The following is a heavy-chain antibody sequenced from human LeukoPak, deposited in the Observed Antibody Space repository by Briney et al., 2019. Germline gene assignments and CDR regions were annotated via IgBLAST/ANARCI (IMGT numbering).Heavy chain of an antibody. CDR2: TWYDGSNK. V-gene: IGHV3-33*01. CDR1: GFTFSSYG. Sequence: GGSLRLSCAASGFTFSSYGMHWVRQAPGKGLEWVAVTWYDGSNKYYADSVKGRFTISRDNSKNTLYLQMNSLRAEDTAVYYCARFMGRNGDDYWGQGTLVTVSS. CDR3: ARFMGRNGDDY. J-gene: IGHJ4*02. D-gene: IGHD3-10*01.